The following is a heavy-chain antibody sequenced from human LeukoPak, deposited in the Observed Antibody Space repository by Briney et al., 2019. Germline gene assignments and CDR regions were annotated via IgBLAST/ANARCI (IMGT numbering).Heavy chain of an antibody. CDR1: GFTFSTYA. Sequence: PGGSLRLSCAASGFTFSTYAMSWVRQAPGKGLECVSALSGNGNTLYYADSVKGRFTISRDNSKNTLSLQMNSLRAEDTAVYYCAKALYGGHDYWGQGTLVTVSS. J-gene: IGHJ4*02. V-gene: IGHV3-23*01. CDR3: AKALYGGHDY. D-gene: IGHD4-23*01. CDR2: LSGNGNTL.